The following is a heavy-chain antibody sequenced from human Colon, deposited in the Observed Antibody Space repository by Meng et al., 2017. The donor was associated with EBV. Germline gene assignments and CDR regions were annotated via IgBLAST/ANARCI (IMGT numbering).Heavy chain of an antibody. CDR3: ARYVFDSSSLYSNWFDP. D-gene: IGHD3-22*01. V-gene: IGHV4-31*03. J-gene: IGHJ5*02. CDR1: GGSISSGTYY. Sequence: QVQVQESGPGLVKPSXXLSLTCTVSGGSISSGTYYWGWIRQLPGKGLEWIAYIHYSGSTYYSPSLKSRVTISVDTSKNQLSLKLSSMTAADTAVYYCARYVFDSSSLYSNWFDPWGQGTLVTVSS. CDR2: IHYSGST.